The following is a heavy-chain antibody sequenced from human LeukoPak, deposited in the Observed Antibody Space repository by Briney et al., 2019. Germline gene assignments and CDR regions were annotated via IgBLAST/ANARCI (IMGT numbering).Heavy chain of an antibody. CDR2: IIPIFGTA. CDR1: GGTFSSYA. V-gene: IGHV1-69*13. CDR3: ARAAITGTTTRTNWFDP. J-gene: IGHJ5*02. D-gene: IGHD1-7*01. Sequence: SVKVSCKDSGGTFSSYAISWVRQAPGQGLEWMGGIIPIFGTANYAQKFQGRVTITADESTSTAYMELSSPRSEDTAVYYCARAAITGTTTRTNWFDPWGQGTLVTVSS.